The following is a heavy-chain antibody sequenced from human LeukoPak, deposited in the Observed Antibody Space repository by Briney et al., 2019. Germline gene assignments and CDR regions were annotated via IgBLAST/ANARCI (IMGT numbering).Heavy chain of an antibody. CDR2: IDKKDNLYAT. CDR1: GFTFSDHY. J-gene: IGHJ5*02. CDR3: TRDRGTYNWFDP. V-gene: IGHV3-73*01. Sequence: GGSLRLSCAASGFTFSDHYMDWVRQSSGKGLEWVGHIDKKDNLYATAYAESVKGRFTISRDDSKDTAFLHMDSLKTEDTALYYCTRDRGTYNWFDPWGQGTLVTVSS. D-gene: IGHD2-15*01.